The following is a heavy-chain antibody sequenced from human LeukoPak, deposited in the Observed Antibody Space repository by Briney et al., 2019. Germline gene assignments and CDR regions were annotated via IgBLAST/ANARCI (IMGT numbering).Heavy chain of an antibody. D-gene: IGHD1-26*01. CDR1: GFTFSSYV. V-gene: IGHV3-23*01. CDR3: AKDRIVGATARLFDY. Sequence: PRGSLRDSCAASGFTFSSYVMSSVRQAPGKGLGWVSGISGSVDSTYYADSVKGRFTISRDNSKNTLYLQMNSLRAEDTAVYYCAKDRIVGATARLFDYWGQGTLVTVSS. CDR2: ISGSVDST. J-gene: IGHJ4*02.